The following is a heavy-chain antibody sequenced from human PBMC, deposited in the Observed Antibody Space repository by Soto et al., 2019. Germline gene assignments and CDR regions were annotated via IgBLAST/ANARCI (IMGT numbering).Heavy chain of an antibody. CDR3: VRGYWNNGGLHY. CDR1: GFTFSSYW. D-gene: IGHD1-1*01. CDR2: IHGDGSIT. V-gene: IGHV3-74*01. J-gene: IGHJ4*02. Sequence: EVQLVESGGGLVQPGGSLSLSCAASGFTFSSYWMHWVRQAPGKGLVWVSRIHGDGSITSYADSVKGRFTISRDNAKNTLYLQMNTLRAEDTAVYYCVRGYWNNGGLHYWGQGTLVTVSS.